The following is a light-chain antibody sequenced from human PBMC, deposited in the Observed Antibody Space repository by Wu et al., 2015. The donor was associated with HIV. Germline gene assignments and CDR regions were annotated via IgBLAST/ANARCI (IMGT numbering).Light chain of an antibody. J-gene: IGKJ4*01. CDR2: AAS. V-gene: IGKV1-39*01. CDR3: QQSYSTLT. Sequence: DIQMTQSPSSLSASVGDRVTITCRASQSISRYLNWYQQKPGKAPKLLIYAASNLQSGVPSSFSGSGSGTDFTLTISSLQPEDFATYYCQQSYSTLTFGGGTKVEIK. CDR1: QSISRY.